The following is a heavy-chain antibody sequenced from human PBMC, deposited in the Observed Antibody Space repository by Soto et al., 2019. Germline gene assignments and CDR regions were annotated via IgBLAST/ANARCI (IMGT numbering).Heavy chain of an antibody. Sequence: SETLSLTCTVSGGSISSGGYYWSWIRQHPGKGLEWIGYIYYSGSTYYNPSLKSRVTISVDTSKNQFSLKLSSVTAADTAVYYCARDSLLGYCSGGSCYLASRNYYGMDVWGQGTTVTVSS. CDR1: GGSISSGGYY. D-gene: IGHD2-15*01. V-gene: IGHV4-31*03. J-gene: IGHJ6*02. CDR2: IYYSGST. CDR3: ARDSLLGYCSGGSCYLASRNYYGMDV.